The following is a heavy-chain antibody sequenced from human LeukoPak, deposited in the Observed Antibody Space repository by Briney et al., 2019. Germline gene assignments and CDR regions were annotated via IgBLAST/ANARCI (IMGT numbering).Heavy chain of an antibody. CDR3: ARGSKMITFGGVIPENIDAFDI. CDR1: GYTFTSYY. CDR2: INPSGGST. D-gene: IGHD3-16*01. V-gene: IGHV1-46*01. Sequence: ASVKVSCKASGYTFTSYYMHWVRQAPGQGLEWMGIINPSGGSTSYAQKFQGRVTMTRDTSTSTVYMELSSLRSEDTAVYYCARGSKMITFGGVIPENIDAFDIWGQGTMVTVSS. J-gene: IGHJ3*02.